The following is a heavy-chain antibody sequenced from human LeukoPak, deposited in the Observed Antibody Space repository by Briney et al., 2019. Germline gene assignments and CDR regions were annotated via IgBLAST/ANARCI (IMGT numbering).Heavy chain of an antibody. CDR2: FDPEDGET. CDR1: GYTLTELS. J-gene: IGHJ4*02. Sequence: ASVKVSCKVSGYTLTELSMHWVRQAPGKGLEWMGGFDPEDGETIYAQKFQGRVTMTEDTSTDTAYMELSSLRSEDTAVYYCAFPTWTRAGYYFDYWGQGTLVTVSS. CDR3: AFPTWTRAGYYFDY. V-gene: IGHV1-24*01. D-gene: IGHD2-2*01.